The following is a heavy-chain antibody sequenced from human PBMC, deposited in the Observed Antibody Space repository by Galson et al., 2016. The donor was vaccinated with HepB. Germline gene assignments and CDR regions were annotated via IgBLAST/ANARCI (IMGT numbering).Heavy chain of an antibody. D-gene: IGHD3-22*01. CDR2: IHHGGTT. Sequence: SETLSLTCVVSGDSINSTKWWTWVRQAPGQGLEWIGDIHHGGTTHYNPSLKSRVTISVDKSTNQFSLKVTSVTAADTALYFCARASITMIPDWGQGTLVTVSS. J-gene: IGHJ4*02. V-gene: IGHV4/OR15-8*01. CDR3: ARASITMIPD. CDR1: GDSINSTKW.